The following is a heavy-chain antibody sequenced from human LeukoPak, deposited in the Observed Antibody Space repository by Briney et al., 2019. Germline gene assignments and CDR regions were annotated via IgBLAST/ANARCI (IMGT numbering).Heavy chain of an antibody. D-gene: IGHD3-16*02. CDR1: GYTFTSYA. CDR2: INAGNGDT. V-gene: IGHV1-3*01. Sequence: GASVNVSCKASGYTFTSYAIHWVRQAPGQRLEWMGWINAGNGDTKYSQKFQGRVTITRDTPASTAYMELSSLRSEDTAVFYCARALYSNASNYWGQGTLVTVSS. CDR3: ARALYSNASNY. J-gene: IGHJ4*02.